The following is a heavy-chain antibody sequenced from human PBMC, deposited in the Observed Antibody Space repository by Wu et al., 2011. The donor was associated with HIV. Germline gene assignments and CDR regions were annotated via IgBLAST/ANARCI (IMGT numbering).Heavy chain of an antibody. CDR2: IIPTSGTT. Sequence: QVQLVQSGAEVKKPGSSMKVSCKASGGSFSSQSISWVRQAPGQGLEWLGRIIPTSGTTNYAQKFRGRVSITADRSTSTVYMELSSLRSEDTAMYFCARGRDFTISGVIITXNFDYWGQGTLVTVSS. CDR1: GGSFSSQS. J-gene: IGHJ4*02. CDR3: ARGRDFTISGVIITXNFDY. V-gene: IGHV1-69*08. D-gene: IGHD3-3*01.